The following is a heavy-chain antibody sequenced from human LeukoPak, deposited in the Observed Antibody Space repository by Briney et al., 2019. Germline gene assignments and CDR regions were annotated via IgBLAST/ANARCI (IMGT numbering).Heavy chain of an antibody. Sequence: PGGSLRLSRAASGFTVSSNYMSWVRQAPGKGLEWVSVIYSGGSTCYADSVKGRFTISRDNSKNTLYLQMNSLRAEDTAVYYCARAREQLVIFDYWGQGTLVTVSS. V-gene: IGHV3-53*01. D-gene: IGHD6-6*01. CDR2: IYSGGST. CDR1: GFTVSSNY. CDR3: ARAREQLVIFDY. J-gene: IGHJ4*02.